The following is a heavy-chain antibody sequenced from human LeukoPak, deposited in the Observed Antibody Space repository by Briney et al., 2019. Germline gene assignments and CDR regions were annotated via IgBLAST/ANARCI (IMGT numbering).Heavy chain of an antibody. CDR3: ARRSGTIDY. J-gene: IGHJ4*02. D-gene: IGHD3-10*01. CDR1: GFNFSTYA. CDR2: ISGSGATT. V-gene: IGHV3-23*01. Sequence: GGSLRLSCAASGFNFSTYAMSWVRQAPGKGLECVSTISGSGATTHYADSVKGRFTISRDNSKNTLYLQMNSLRAEDTAVYYCARRSGTIDYWGQGTLVTVSS.